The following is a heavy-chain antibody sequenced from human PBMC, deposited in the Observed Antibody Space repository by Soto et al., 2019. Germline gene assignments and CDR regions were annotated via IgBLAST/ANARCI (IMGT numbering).Heavy chain of an antibody. CDR2: IYRTGHT. Sequence: PSETLSRTCAVFCRSVNRLGYSWSWIRQTPGKGLEWLAYIYRTGHTIYNPSLNSRATISLDEPNNQFSLHLTSVTAADTAVYYCARSIVTPSAMFDHWGQG. J-gene: IGHJ5*02. CDR3: ARSIVTPSAMFDH. D-gene: IGHD2-2*01. CDR1: CRSVNRLGYS. V-gene: IGHV4-30-2*01.